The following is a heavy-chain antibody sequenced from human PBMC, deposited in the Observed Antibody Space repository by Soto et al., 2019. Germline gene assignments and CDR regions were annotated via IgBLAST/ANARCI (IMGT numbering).Heavy chain of an antibody. J-gene: IGHJ6*02. CDR1: GGTFSSYA. V-gene: IGHV1-69*13. Sequence: ASVKVSCKASGGTFSSYAISWVRQAPGQGLEWMGGIIPIFGTADYAQKFQGRVTITADESTSTAYMELSSLRSEDTAVYYCASLIAAAGPPHSPRYYYGMDVWGQGTMVTVSS. CDR3: ASLIAAAGPPHSPRYYYGMDV. CDR2: IIPIFGTA. D-gene: IGHD6-13*01.